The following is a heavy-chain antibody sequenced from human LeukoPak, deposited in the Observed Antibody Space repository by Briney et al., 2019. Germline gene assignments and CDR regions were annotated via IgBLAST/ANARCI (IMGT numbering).Heavy chain of an antibody. D-gene: IGHD6-19*01. CDR3: ASLLVAGVASVDY. J-gene: IGHJ4*02. Sequence: GSLRLSCAASGFTFSNYAMYWVRQAPGKGLEWVSTVSGSAVSTYYADSVKGRFTISRDNSKNTLYLQMNSLRAEDTAVYYCASLLVAGVASVDYWGQGTLVTVSS. V-gene: IGHV3-23*01. CDR2: VSGSAVST. CDR1: GFTFSNYA.